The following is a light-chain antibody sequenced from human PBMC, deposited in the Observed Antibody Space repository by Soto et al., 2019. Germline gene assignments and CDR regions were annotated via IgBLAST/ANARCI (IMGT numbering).Light chain of an antibody. CDR1: SSDVGAYNY. J-gene: IGLJ1*01. CDR3: ASYAGGNKV. Sequence: SVLTQPPSASGSPGQSVTISCTGTSSDVGAYNYVSWYQQHPGKAPKLMIYEVTKRPSGVPDRFSGSKSGNTASLTVSGLLPEDEADYYCASYAGGNKVFGTGTKLTVL. CDR2: EVT. V-gene: IGLV2-8*01.